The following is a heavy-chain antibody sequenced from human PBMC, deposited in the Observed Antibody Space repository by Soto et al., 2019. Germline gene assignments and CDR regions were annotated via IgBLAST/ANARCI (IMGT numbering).Heavy chain of an antibody. CDR3: ARIHSSGWY. D-gene: IGHD6-19*01. V-gene: IGHV3-23*01. CDR2: ISNTGGGT. J-gene: IGHJ4*02. CDR1: GFTFNNYA. Sequence: PGGSLRLSCAASGFTFNNYAMNWVRQAPGMGLEWVATISNTGGGTYYADSVKGRFTISRDNSKNTLYLQMSSLRVEDTAVYYCARIHSSGWYWGQGTLVTVSS.